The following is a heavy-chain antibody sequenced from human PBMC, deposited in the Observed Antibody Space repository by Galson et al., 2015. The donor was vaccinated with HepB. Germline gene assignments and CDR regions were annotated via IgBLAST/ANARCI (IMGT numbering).Heavy chain of an antibody. CDR1: GYSFISYW. V-gene: IGHV5-51*03. D-gene: IGHD5-12*01. Sequence: QSGAEVKQPGESLKISCQTSGYSFISYWVGWVRQVPGKGLEWMGIIYPGDSDTRYSPSFQGHVTMSVDRSINIAYLQWSSLKASDTAIYYCARRSPYTSGPQFDFWGQGTLVSVSS. CDR2: IYPGDSDT. CDR3: ARRSPYTSGPQFDF. J-gene: IGHJ4*02.